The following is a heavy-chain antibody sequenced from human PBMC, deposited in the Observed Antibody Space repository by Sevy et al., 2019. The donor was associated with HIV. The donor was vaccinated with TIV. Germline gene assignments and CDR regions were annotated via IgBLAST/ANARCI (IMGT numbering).Heavy chain of an antibody. CDR2: ISDSSSPR. Sequence: GGCLRLSCAASGFIFSSYSMNCVRQAPGKGLEWISYISDSSSPRYYADSVKGRFTISRDNAKNSLYLQMNSLTAEDTTVYYCARGLGGLPSYYYAMDVWGQGTTVTVSS. V-gene: IGHV3-48*01. J-gene: IGHJ6*02. CDR1: GFIFSSYS. CDR3: ARGLGGLPSYYYAMDV. D-gene: IGHD3-22*01.